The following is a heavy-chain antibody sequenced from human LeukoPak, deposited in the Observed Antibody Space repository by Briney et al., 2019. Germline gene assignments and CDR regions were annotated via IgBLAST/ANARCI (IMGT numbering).Heavy chain of an antibody. Sequence: SETLSLSCTVSGDSISNYYWNWIRQPAGKGLEWIGRIYSGGIKYNPSLNRRVTTSLATSKNQFSLKVDSVTAADTAVYYCARYGVVPSALSPFFDYWGPGILVTVSS. D-gene: IGHD2-2*01. CDR1: GDSISNYY. V-gene: IGHV4-4*07. CDR2: IYSGGI. J-gene: IGHJ4*02. CDR3: ARYGVVPSALSPFFDY.